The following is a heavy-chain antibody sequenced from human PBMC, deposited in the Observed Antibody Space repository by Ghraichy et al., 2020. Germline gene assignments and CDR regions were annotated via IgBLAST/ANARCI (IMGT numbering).Heavy chain of an antibody. J-gene: IGHJ5*02. CDR3: AFLGEGNWFDP. Sequence: ASVKVSCKASRYSFSSYDINWVRQAPGQGLEWMGWVNPNTGNTHLAPSLQGRLTLTRNTSISTVYMELSHLRSEDTAIYYCAFLGEGNWFDPWGQGTLVTVSS. CDR1: RYSFSSYD. V-gene: IGHV1-8*01. CDR2: VNPNTGNT. D-gene: IGHD2/OR15-2a*01.